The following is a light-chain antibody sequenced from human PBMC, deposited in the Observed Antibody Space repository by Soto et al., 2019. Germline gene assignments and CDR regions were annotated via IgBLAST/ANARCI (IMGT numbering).Light chain of an antibody. J-gene: IGLJ1*01. V-gene: IGLV2-8*01. CDR2: EAF. CDR1: SSDVGNYNY. Sequence: QSVLTQPPSASGSPGQSVTISCTGTSSDVGNYNYVSWYQQHPGKAPKLMIYEAFKRPSGVPDRFSGSKSGNTASLTVSGLQAEDEADYYCSRYAGSNNYVFGTGTKVTV. CDR3: SRYAGSNNYV.